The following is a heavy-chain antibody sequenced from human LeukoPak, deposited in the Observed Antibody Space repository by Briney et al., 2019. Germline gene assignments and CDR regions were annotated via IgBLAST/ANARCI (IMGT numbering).Heavy chain of an antibody. Sequence: SETLSLTCTVSGDSISGDYWSWIRQPAGKGLEWIGRVYTSGSTSFNPSLKSRVTMSVDTSKNQFSLKLNSVTAADTAVYYCARAKLRFLEWLLQYWYFDLWGRGTLVTVSS. CDR1: GDSISGDY. CDR2: VYTSGST. CDR3: ARAKLRFLEWLLQYWYFDL. V-gene: IGHV4-4*07. D-gene: IGHD3-3*01. J-gene: IGHJ2*01.